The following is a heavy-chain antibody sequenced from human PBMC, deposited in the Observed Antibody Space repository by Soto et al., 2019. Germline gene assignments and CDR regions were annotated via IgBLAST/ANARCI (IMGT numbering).Heavy chain of an antibody. CDR1: GFTFSNYW. Sequence: EVQLVESGGGLVQPGGSLTLSCVASGFTFSNYWMHWVRQAPGKGLVWVSRISSDGSITNYADSVKGRFTISRHNAKNTLYLGMDRLRVDDSTMYFCLCLLEGAGGQGTTVTVSS. CDR3: LCLLEGA. J-gene: IGHJ6*02. D-gene: IGHD1-1*01. V-gene: IGHV3-74*01. CDR2: ISSDGSIT.